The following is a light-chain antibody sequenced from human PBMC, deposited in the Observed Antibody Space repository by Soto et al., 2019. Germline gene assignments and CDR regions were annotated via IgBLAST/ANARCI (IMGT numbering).Light chain of an antibody. CDR2: DDS. CDR1: IIGSKS. J-gene: IGLJ2*01. Sequence: SYELTQTSSVSVAPGQTAKITCGGNIIGSKSVHWYQQKAGQAPVLVVHDDSDRPSGIPERFSGSNSANTATLTISRVEAGDEADYYCQVWESSGDQVVFAGGTKLTVL. CDR3: QVWESSGDQVV. V-gene: IGLV3-21*02.